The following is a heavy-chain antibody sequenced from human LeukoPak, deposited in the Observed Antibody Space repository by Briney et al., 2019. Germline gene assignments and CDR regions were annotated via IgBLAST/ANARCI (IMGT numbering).Heavy chain of an antibody. Sequence: PGGSLRLSCAASGFTFSSYSMNWVRQAPGKGLEGVSSISSSSSYIYYADSVKGRFTISRDNAKNSLYLQMNSLRAEDTAVYYCARMAAAGTRAFDIWGQGTMVTVSS. V-gene: IGHV3-21*01. J-gene: IGHJ3*02. CDR1: GFTFSSYS. CDR2: ISSSSSYI. CDR3: ARMAAAGTRAFDI. D-gene: IGHD6-13*01.